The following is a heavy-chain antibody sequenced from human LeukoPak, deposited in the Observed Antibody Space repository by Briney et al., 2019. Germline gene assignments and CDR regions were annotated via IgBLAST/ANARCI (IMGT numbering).Heavy chain of an antibody. CDR3: AREGGPYRTLVY. CDR2: VNLQGST. Sequence: SSETLSLTCCLSGVYISKLHWLTWVRQPPGKGLEWIGEVNLQGSTNYNPSLKSRVAISVDKSENHISLKLTSVTAADTAVYYSAREGGPYRTLVYSGQGTLVTVAS. J-gene: IGHJ4*02. CDR1: GVYISKLHW. V-gene: IGHV4-4*02.